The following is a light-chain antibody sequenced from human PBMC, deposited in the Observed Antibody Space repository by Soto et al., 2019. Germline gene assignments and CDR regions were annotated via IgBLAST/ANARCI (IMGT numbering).Light chain of an antibody. V-gene: IGKV1-39*01. CDR1: QTINIF. CDR3: HQSHRSPRT. CDR2: GAS. J-gene: IGKJ1*01. Sequence: DIQLTQSPSSLSASVGDRVTITCRASQTINIFLNWYQQKPGKAPNLLIHGASTLQSGVPSRFSGSGSGTDFTLTITGLQPDDFATYYCHQSHRSPRTFGQGTKVEI.